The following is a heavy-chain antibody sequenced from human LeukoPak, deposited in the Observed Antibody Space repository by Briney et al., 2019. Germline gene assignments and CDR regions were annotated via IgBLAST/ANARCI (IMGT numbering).Heavy chain of an antibody. CDR3: ARAVRGYSYAYLPY. Sequence: ASVKVSSKASRYTFTSDGISWVRQAPGQGRERMGWISAYDGNTNYAQKLQGRVTMTTDTSTSTAYMELRSLRSDDTVVYYCARAVRGYSYAYLPYWGQGTLVTVSS. D-gene: IGHD5-18*01. CDR2: ISAYDGNT. J-gene: IGHJ4*02. V-gene: IGHV1-18*01. CDR1: RYTFTSDG.